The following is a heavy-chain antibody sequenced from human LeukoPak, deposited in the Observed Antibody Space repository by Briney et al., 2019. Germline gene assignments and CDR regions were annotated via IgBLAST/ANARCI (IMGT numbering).Heavy chain of an antibody. CDR3: AKETYDSSGYSFDY. V-gene: IGHV3-21*01. J-gene: IGHJ4*02. CDR2: ISGSGGYI. Sequence: PGGSLRLSCAASGFTFSSYDMNWVRQAPGKGLEWVSSISGSGGYIYYADSVRGRFTISRDNAKNSLFLQMNSLRAEDTAVYYCAKETYDSSGYSFDYWGQGTLVTVSS. D-gene: IGHD3-22*01. CDR1: GFTFSSYD.